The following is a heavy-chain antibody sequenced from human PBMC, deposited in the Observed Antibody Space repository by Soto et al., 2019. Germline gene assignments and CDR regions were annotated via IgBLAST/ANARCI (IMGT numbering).Heavy chain of an antibody. V-gene: IGHV4-59*12. D-gene: IGHD4-17*01. CDR1: GGSISSYY. J-gene: IGHJ6*02. CDR3: ARGPPSMTTVTYYYYYGMDV. CDR2: IYYSGST. Sequence: QVQLQESGPGLVKPSETLSLTCTVSGGSISSYYWSWIRQPPGKGLEWIGYIYYSGSTNYNPSLKSRVTISVDTSKNQFSLKLSSVTAADTAVYYCARGPPSMTTVTYYYYYGMDVWGQGTTVTVSS.